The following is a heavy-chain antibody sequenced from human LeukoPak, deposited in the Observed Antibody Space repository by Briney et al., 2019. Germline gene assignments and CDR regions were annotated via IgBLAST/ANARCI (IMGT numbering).Heavy chain of an antibody. Sequence: GASVKVSCKSSGYTFTSDYMHWVRQAPGQGLEWMGIINPSGGSTSYAQKFQGRVIMTRDTSTSTVYMELSSLRSEDTAVYYCASELSRGDEGFDYWGQGILVSVSS. D-gene: IGHD3-10*01. V-gene: IGHV1-46*01. J-gene: IGHJ4*02. CDR3: ASELSRGDEGFDY. CDR2: INPSGGST. CDR1: GYTFTSDY.